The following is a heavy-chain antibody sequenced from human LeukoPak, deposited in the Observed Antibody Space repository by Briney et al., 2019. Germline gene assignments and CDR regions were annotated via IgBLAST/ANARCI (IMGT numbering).Heavy chain of an antibody. D-gene: IGHD6-13*01. CDR1: EFIFSGYW. CDR2: IKQDGSEK. V-gene: IGHV3-7*01. CDR3: ARDGFVGAADY. Sequence: GGSLRLSCAASEFIFSGYWMNWVRQAPGKRLEWVANIKQDGSEKQYVDSVRGRFTISRDNAKNSLYLQMNSLRVEDTAVYYCARDGFVGAADYWGQGTLVTVSS. J-gene: IGHJ4*02.